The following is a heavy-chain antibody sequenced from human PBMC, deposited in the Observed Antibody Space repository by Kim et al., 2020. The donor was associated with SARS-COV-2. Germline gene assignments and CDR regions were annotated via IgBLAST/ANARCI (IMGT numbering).Heavy chain of an antibody. J-gene: IGHJ4*02. D-gene: IGHD2-21*02. Sequence: YAQKFQGRVTITADESTSTAYMELSSLRSEDTAVYYCARGGVGVTDPFDYWGQGTLVTVSS. V-gene: IGHV1-69*01. CDR3: ARGGVGVTDPFDY.